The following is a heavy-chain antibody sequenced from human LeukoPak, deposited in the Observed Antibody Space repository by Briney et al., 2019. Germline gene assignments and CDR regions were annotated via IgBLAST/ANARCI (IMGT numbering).Heavy chain of an antibody. CDR3: ARDGYSSGWSDY. J-gene: IGHJ4*02. Sequence: PGRSLRLSCAASGFTFSSYAMHWVRQAPGKGLEGVAVISYDGSNKYYADSVKGRFTISRDNSKNTLYLQMNSLRAEDTAVYYCARDGYSSGWSDYWGQGTLVTVSS. V-gene: IGHV3-30*04. CDR2: ISYDGSNK. D-gene: IGHD6-19*01. CDR1: GFTFSSYA.